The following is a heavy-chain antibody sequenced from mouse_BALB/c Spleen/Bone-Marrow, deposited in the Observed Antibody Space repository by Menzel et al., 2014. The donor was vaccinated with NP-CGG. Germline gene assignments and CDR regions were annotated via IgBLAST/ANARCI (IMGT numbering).Heavy chain of an antibody. D-gene: IGHD1-1*01. CDR2: INPDSSTI. J-gene: IGHJ3*01. Sequence: EVNLVESGGGLVQPGGSLKLSCAASGFDFSRYWMGWVRQAPGKGLEWIGEINPDSSTINYTPSLKDKFIISRDNAKNTLYLQMSKVRSEDTALYYCERLSYYGRFAYWGQGTLVTVSA. CDR1: GFDFSRYW. V-gene: IGHV4-1*02. CDR3: ERLSYYGRFAY.